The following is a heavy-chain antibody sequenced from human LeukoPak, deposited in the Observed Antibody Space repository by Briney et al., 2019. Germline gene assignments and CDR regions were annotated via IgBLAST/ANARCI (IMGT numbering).Heavy chain of an antibody. Sequence: PGGSLRLSCTASGFTFGDYATSWVRQAPGKGLEWVGFIRSKAYGGTTEYAASVKGRFTISRDDSKSIAYLQMNSLKTEDTAVYYCTRAPAGIQLWLPWFDPWGQGTLVTVSS. CDR2: IRSKAYGGTT. D-gene: IGHD5-18*01. CDR1: GFTFGDYA. V-gene: IGHV3-49*04. J-gene: IGHJ5*02. CDR3: TRAPAGIQLWLPWFDP.